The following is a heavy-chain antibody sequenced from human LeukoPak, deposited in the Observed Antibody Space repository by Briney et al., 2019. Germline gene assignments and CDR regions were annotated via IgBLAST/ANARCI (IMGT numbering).Heavy chain of an antibody. Sequence: SETLSLTCAVSGGSISSGGYSWSWIRQPPGKGLEWIGYIYHSGSTYYNPSLKSRVTISVDRSKNQFSLKLSSVTAADTAVYYCARTGYGSGAWFDYWGQGTLVTVSS. CDR2: IYHSGST. V-gene: IGHV4-30-2*01. J-gene: IGHJ4*02. CDR1: GGSISSGGYS. D-gene: IGHD3-10*01. CDR3: ARTGYGSGAWFDY.